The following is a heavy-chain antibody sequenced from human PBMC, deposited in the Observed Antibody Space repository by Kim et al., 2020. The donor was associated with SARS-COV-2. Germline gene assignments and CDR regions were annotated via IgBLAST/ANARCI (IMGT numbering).Heavy chain of an antibody. CDR2: INPSGGST. J-gene: IGHJ4*02. Sequence: ASVKVSCKASGYTFTSYYMHWVRQAPGQGLEWMGIINPSGGSTSYAQKFQGRVTMTRDTSTSTVYMELSSLRSEDTAVYYCARGGSDYYGSGSYIGGFDYWGQGTLVTVSS. D-gene: IGHD3-10*01. CDR3: ARGGSDYYGSGSYIGGFDY. V-gene: IGHV1-46*01. CDR1: GYTFTSYY.